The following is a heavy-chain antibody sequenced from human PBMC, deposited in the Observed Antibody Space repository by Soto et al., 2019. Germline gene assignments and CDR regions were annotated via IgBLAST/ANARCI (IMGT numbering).Heavy chain of an antibody. J-gene: IGHJ4*02. CDR1: DGSVSSSDYY. Sequence: PSETLSLTCTVSDGSVSSSDYYWGWIRQPPGKELEWIGAVYYSGTTYYMPSLKSRVTISVDTSKNHFSLNLRSVTAADTAVYYCARQTGGFGYYFDYWGQGALVTVSS. V-gene: IGHV4-39*01. CDR2: VYYSGTT. D-gene: IGHD3-16*01. CDR3: ARQTGGFGYYFDY.